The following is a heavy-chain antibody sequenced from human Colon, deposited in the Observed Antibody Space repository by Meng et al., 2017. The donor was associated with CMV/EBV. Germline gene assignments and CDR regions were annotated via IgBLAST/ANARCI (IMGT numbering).Heavy chain of an antibody. Sequence: EGQLVGSGGGGFQPGGPLTLSCEVSGLIFSNYWMHWVRQAPGKGLVWISRIKNDGSTTGYADSVKGRFTISRDNAKNTLYLQMNSLRAEDTAMYYCARDIFWGQSDYWGQGTLVTVSS. D-gene: IGHD3-9*01. CDR3: ARDIFWGQSDY. CDR1: GLIFSNYW. V-gene: IGHV3-74*01. J-gene: IGHJ4*02. CDR2: IKNDGSTT.